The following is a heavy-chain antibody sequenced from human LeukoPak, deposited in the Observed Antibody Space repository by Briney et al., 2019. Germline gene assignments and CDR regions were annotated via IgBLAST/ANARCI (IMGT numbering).Heavy chain of an antibody. V-gene: IGHV3-23*01. Sequence: GGSLRLSCAASGFTFSSYAMSWVRQAPGEGLEWVSAISGNGGSTYYADSVKGRFTISRDNSKNTLYLQMNSLRAEDTAVYYCARLYSGSYFGLGAFDIWGQGTMVTVSS. CDR1: GFTFSSYA. D-gene: IGHD1-26*01. CDR3: ARLYSGSYFGLGAFDI. J-gene: IGHJ3*02. CDR2: ISGNGGST.